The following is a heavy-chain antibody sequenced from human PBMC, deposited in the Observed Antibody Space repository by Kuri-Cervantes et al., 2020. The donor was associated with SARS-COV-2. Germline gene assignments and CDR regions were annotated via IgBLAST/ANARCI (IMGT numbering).Heavy chain of an antibody. CDR3: VAAILGVDTGYFQH. D-gene: IGHD3-3*01. J-gene: IGHJ1*01. CDR2: IYQAGST. Sequence: LRLSCAVSGYSISSGGYSWSWIRQPPGKGLEWIGSIYQAGSTFYNPSLRSRVSISLDRSKNQYSLNLSSVTAADTAVYYCVAAILGVDTGYFQHWGQGTLVTVSS. CDR1: GYSISSGGYS. V-gene: IGHV4-30-2*01.